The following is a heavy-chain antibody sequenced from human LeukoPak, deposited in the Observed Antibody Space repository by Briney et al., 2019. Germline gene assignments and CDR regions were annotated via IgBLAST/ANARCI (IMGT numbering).Heavy chain of an antibody. CDR1: GFTFTDHP. V-gene: IGHV3-69-1*01. Sequence: GGSLRLSCVASGFTFTDHPMNWVRQAPGKGLEWISYIGGDGIAFYADSVKGRFTASKDDARKSMYLQMNSLRVEDTAVYYCARAPIYSSGWYGDYWGQGTLVTVSS. CDR3: ARAPIYSSGWYGDY. CDR2: IGGDGIA. D-gene: IGHD6-19*01. J-gene: IGHJ4*02.